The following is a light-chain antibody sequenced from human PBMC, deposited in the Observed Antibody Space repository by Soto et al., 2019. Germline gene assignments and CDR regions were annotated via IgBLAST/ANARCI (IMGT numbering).Light chain of an antibody. CDR1: QGISSY. CDR3: QNYNSAPRT. J-gene: IGKJ1*01. Sequence: IWMTQSPSLLSASTGDRVTISCRMSQGISSYLAWYQQRPGIVPKLLIYAASTLQSGVPSRFRGSRSGTDFTLTITSLQPEDVATYYCQNYNSAPRTFGQGTKVDIK. CDR2: AAS. V-gene: IGKV1-27*01.